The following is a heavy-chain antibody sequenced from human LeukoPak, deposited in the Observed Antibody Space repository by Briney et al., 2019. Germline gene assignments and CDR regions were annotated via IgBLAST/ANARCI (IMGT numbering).Heavy chain of an antibody. CDR1: GDSMTSSNHY. V-gene: IGHV4-39*01. Sequence: PSETLSLTCTVSGDSMTSSNHYWVWIRQPPGKGLEWIGSIYYGGSTYYNPSLKSRVTISQDTSKNQFSLKVNTVTAADTAVYHCARRSHCTGDSCYPAWGQGTTVTVSS. CDR3: ARRSHCTGDSCYPA. J-gene: IGHJ6*02. D-gene: IGHD2-15*01. CDR2: IYYGGST.